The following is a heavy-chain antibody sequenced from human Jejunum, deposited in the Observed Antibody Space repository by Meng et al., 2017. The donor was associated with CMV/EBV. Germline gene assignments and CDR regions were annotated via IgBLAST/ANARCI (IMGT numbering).Heavy chain of an antibody. CDR2: IHYSEST. D-gene: IGHD3-3*01. V-gene: IGHV4-59*01. CDR3: VRGVSPTEWPLEK. J-gene: IGHJ4*02. Sequence: VSGGSISSYYWSWVRQSPGKGLEWLGYIHYSESTKYNPSLGSRVTMSLDRSRNQFSLRLSSVTAADTAVYFCVRGVSPTEWPLEKWGQGTLVTVSS. CDR1: GGSISSYY.